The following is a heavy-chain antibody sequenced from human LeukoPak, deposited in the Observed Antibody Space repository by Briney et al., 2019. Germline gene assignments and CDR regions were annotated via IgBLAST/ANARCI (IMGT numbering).Heavy chain of an antibody. J-gene: IGHJ4*02. CDR1: GGSIRGYY. CDR2: IYYSGST. Sequence: SETLSLTCTVSGGSIRGYYWSWIRQPPGKGLEWIGYIYYSGSTNYNPSLKSRVTISVDTSKNQFSLKLSSVTAADTAVYYCARHVKNTAMVLYFDYWGQGTLVTVSS. CDR3: ARHVKNTAMVLYFDY. D-gene: IGHD5-18*01. V-gene: IGHV4-59*08.